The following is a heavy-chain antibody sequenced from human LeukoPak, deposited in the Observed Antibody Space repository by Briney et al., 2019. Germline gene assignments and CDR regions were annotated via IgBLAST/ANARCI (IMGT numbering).Heavy chain of an antibody. D-gene: IGHD4-11*01. CDR1: GDTFRNYA. CDR3: ARPRSLMTRDAFDI. Sequence: GSSVKVSCKASGDTFRNYAISWVRQAPRQGLEWMGGIIPVFGTPDYARNFQGRVTLTADHSTNTAYMELNSLTSEDTAVYYCARPRSLMTRDAFDIWGQGTMVTVSS. V-gene: IGHV1-69*01. CDR2: IIPVFGTP. J-gene: IGHJ3*02.